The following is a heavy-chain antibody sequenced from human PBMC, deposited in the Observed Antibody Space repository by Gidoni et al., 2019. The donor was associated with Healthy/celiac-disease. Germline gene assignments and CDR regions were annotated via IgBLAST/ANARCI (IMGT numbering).Heavy chain of an antibody. Sequence: QVQLVQSGAEVKKPGASVKVSCKASGYTFTGYYLHWVRQAPGQGLEWMGWINPNSGGTNYAQKFQGRVTMTRDTSISTAYMELSRLRSDDTAVYYCASLPPPSGWPDYYYYGMDVWGQGTTVTVSS. J-gene: IGHJ6*02. D-gene: IGHD6-19*01. CDR2: INPNSGGT. CDR1: GYTFTGYY. V-gene: IGHV1-2*02. CDR3: ASLPPPSGWPDYYYYGMDV.